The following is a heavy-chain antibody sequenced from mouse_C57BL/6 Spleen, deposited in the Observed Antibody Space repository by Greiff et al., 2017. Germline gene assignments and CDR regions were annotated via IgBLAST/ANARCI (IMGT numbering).Heavy chain of an antibody. V-gene: IGHV1-72*01. CDR1: GYTFTSYW. D-gene: IGHD2-1*01. CDR2: IDPNSGGT. CDR3: ARSDYGSHYYAMDY. J-gene: IGHJ4*01. Sequence: QVQLQQPGAELVKPGASVKLSCKASGYTFTSYWMHWVKQRPGRGLEWIGRIDPNSGGTKYNEKFKSKATLTVDKPSSTAYMQRSSLTSEDAAVYYCARSDYGSHYYAMDYWGQGTSVTVSS.